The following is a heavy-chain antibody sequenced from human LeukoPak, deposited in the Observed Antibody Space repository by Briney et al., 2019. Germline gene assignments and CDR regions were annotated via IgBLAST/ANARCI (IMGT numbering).Heavy chain of an antibody. D-gene: IGHD3-3*01. J-gene: IGHJ5*02. Sequence: PSQSLSPSSAVYGVSFRGYYWSWGRQPPGHGLEWSREINHSVSTNSTTSLKSPVTISAYTSTNPISLKLSSLTAADPAVYYCARALHYQYDFWSGYYTGCFDPWGQGTLVTVSS. CDR2: INHSVST. CDR3: ARALHYQYDFWSGYYTGCFDP. CDR1: GVSFRGYY. V-gene: IGHV4-34*01.